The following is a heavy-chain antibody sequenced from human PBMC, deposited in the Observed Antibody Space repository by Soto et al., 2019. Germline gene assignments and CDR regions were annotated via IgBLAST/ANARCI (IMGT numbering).Heavy chain of an antibody. CDR1: GFTFSSYA. D-gene: IGHD1-7*01. CDR2: ISYDGSNK. Sequence: GGSLRLSCAASGFTFSSYAMHWVRQAPGKGLEWVAVISYDGSNKYYADSVKGRFTISRDNSKNTLYLQMNSLRAEDTAVYYCAIDLILITGTTPSSYDAFDIWGQGTMVTVSS. J-gene: IGHJ3*02. CDR3: AIDLILITGTTPSSYDAFDI. V-gene: IGHV3-30-3*01.